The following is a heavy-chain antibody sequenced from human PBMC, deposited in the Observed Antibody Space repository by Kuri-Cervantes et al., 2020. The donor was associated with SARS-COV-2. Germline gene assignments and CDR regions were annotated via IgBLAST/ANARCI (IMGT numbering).Heavy chain of an antibody. CDR2: ISAYNGNT. J-gene: IGHJ4*02. D-gene: IGHD4-17*01. CDR1: GYTFTSYG. Sequence: ASVKVSCKASGYTFTSYGISWVRQAPGQGLEWMGWISAYNGNTNYAQKFQGRVTMTRDTSTSTVYMELSSLRSEDTAVYYCASMRHGDHDYWGQGTLVTVSS. CDR3: ASMRHGDHDY. V-gene: IGHV1-18*01.